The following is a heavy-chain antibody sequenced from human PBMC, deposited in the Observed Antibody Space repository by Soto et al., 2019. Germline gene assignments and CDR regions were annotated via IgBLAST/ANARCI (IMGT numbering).Heavy chain of an antibody. CDR3: AKVRYSSPMGYYYGMDV. Sequence: QVQLEQSGGEVKKPGSSVKVSCKASGVTFSKFIMTWVRQAPGLGLEWVGGIIPIFGTANYAQKFQGRVTITADESTSTSYLEVSNLRSEDTAAYYCAKVRYSSPMGYYYGMDVWSQGTAVTVSS. D-gene: IGHD6-19*01. CDR2: IIPIFGTA. CDR1: GVTFSKFI. V-gene: IGHV1-69*01. J-gene: IGHJ6*02.